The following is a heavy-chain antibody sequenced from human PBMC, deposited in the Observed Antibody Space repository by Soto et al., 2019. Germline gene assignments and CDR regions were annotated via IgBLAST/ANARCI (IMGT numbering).Heavy chain of an antibody. CDR3: ARDRGYTGLGWLDP. Sequence: QVQVVQSGAEVRKPGSSVKVSCKASGGTFSSHGVGWVRQAPGQGLEWMGKTIPFFGTTNYAQKFQGRVTITADDSTSTVYLEVSSLTSEDTAIYYCARDRGYTGLGWLDPWGQETLVTVSS. CDR2: TIPFFGTT. CDR1: GGTFSSHG. D-gene: IGHD5-18*01. J-gene: IGHJ5*02. V-gene: IGHV1-69*18.